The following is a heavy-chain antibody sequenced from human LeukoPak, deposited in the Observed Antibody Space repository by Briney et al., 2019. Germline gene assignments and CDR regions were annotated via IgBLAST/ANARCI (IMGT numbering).Heavy chain of an antibody. Sequence: PSETLSLTCAVYGGSFSGYYWSWIRQPPGKGLEWIGEINHSGSTNYNPSLKSRVTISVDTSKNQFSLKLSSVTAADTAVHYCARTWYSSGRRPYDYWGQGTLVTVSS. J-gene: IGHJ4*02. V-gene: IGHV4-34*01. CDR1: GGSFSGYY. CDR2: INHSGST. D-gene: IGHD6-19*01. CDR3: ARTWYSSGRRPYDY.